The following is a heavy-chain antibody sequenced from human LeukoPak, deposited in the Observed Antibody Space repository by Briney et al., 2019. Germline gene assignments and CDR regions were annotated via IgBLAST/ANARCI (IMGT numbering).Heavy chain of an antibody. CDR1: GFTFSRYG. V-gene: IGHV3-33*06. CDR2: IWYDGSNK. D-gene: IGHD6-19*01. Sequence: PGGSLRLSCAASGFTFSRYGMHWVRQAPGKGLEWVAVIWYDGSNKYYADSVKGRFTISRDNSKNTLYLQMNSLRAEDTAVYYCAKASLYSSGWHAFDYWGQGTLVTVSS. J-gene: IGHJ4*02. CDR3: AKASLYSSGWHAFDY.